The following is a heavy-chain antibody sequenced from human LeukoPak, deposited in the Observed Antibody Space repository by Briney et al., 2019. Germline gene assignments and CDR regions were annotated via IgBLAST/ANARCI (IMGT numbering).Heavy chain of an antibody. CDR1: GGSFSGYY. Sequence: SETLSLTCAVYGGSFSGYYWSWIRQPPGKGLEWIGEINHSGSTNYNPSLKSRVTISVDTSKNQFSLKLSSVTAADTAVYYCARGVTPYDYVWGSYRYRFDYWGQGTLVTVSS. D-gene: IGHD3-16*02. CDR3: ARGVTPYDYVWGSYRYRFDY. CDR2: INHSGST. V-gene: IGHV4-34*01. J-gene: IGHJ4*02.